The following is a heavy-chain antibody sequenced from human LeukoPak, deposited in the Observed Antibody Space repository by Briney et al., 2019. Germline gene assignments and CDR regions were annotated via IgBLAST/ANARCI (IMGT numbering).Heavy chain of an antibody. D-gene: IGHD6-13*01. CDR1: GGTFSSYA. CDR3: ASRDSIAAAGS. V-gene: IGHV1-8*03. Sequence: ASVKVSCKASGGTFSSYAINWVRQATGQGLEWMGWMNPNSGNTGYAQKFQGRVTITRNTSISTAYMELSSLRSEDTAVYYCASRDSIAAAGSWGQGTLVTVSS. CDR2: MNPNSGNT. J-gene: IGHJ4*02.